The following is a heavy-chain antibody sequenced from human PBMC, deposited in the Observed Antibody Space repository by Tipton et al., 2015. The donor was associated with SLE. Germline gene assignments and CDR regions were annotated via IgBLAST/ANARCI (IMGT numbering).Heavy chain of an antibody. J-gene: IGHJ2*01. CDR2: IKQDGSEK. Sequence: GSLRLSCAASGFTFSTYWMSWVRQAPGKGLEWVANIKQDGSEKYYVDSVKGRFTISRDNAKNSLYLQMNSLRAEDTAVYYCARLSVTMLRGVITRYYYFDLWGRGTLVTVSS. CDR3: ARLSVTMLRGVITRYYYFDL. CDR1: GFTFSTYW. D-gene: IGHD3-10*01. V-gene: IGHV3-7*01.